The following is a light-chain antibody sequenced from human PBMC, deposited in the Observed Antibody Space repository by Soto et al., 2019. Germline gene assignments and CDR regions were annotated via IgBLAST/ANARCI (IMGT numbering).Light chain of an antibody. J-gene: IGKJ5*01. CDR2: DTS. CDR1: QSVSSY. CDR3: HQRNT. V-gene: IGKV3-11*01. Sequence: VLTQSPVTLSLSPGDRATLSCRASQSVSSYLAWYRQMPVQPPRLLIYDTSNRAAGIPPRFSGSRSRTNFTLTIGNVEPEDLALYYCHQRNTFGEGTQLEIK.